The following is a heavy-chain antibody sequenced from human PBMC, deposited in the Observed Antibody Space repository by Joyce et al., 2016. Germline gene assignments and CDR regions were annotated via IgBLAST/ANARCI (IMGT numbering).Heavy chain of an antibody. CDR1: GYSFTSYA. D-gene: IGHD3-10*01. CDR3: ARDMVRGLIDMIFDY. CDR2: ITAGNVNT. J-gene: IGHJ4*02. V-gene: IGHV1-3*01. Sequence: QVQLVQSGPEVKKPGASVKVSCRASGYSFTSYALHWVRQAPGQRLEWMGWITAGNVNTKYSQKFQGRVTITSDTSASTAYMELSSLRSEDTAVYYCARDMVRGLIDMIFDYWGQGTLVTVSS.